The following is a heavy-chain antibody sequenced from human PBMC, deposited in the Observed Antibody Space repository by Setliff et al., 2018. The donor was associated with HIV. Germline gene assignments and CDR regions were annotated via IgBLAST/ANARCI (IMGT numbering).Heavy chain of an antibody. Sequence: SETLSLTCNVYGASIASGGYFWSWIRQHPEKGLEWLGYVSSIGRIKYNPSLRSRMSMSVDTSTNLQMNSLRREDTAVYYCARVRLYNTALDSWGQGTLVTVSS. D-gene: IGHD3-3*01. CDR2: VSSIGRI. CDR1: GASIASGGYF. J-gene: IGHJ1*01. V-gene: IGHV4-31*03. CDR3: ARVRLYNTALDS.